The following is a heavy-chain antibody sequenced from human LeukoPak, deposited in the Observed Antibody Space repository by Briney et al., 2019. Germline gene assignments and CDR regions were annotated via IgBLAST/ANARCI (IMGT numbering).Heavy chain of an antibody. CDR3: AHYYDSRGYYLGY. CDR2: MLYSGST. D-gene: IGHD3-22*01. J-gene: IGHJ4*02. CDR1: GGPISSGSYY. Sequence: SETLSLTCTVSGGPISSGSYYWGWIRQPPGKGLEWIGSMLYSGSTNYKPSLKSRVTMSVDTSKNQFSLKLSSVTAADTAVYYCAHYYDSRGYYLGYWGQGTLVTVSS. V-gene: IGHV4-39*01.